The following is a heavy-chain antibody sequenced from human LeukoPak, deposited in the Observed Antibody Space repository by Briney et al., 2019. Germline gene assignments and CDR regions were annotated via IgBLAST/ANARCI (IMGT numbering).Heavy chain of an antibody. Sequence: SDTLSLLCAVYGGPFRGYYWSRIRQPPGKGLGWIGEINHRGCPNFNPSFKSRVTISVDTRKRQVSLRLSSVTAADTAVYYCARTRLGDYIWGSYRNYPSAYYFDYWGQGTLVTVSS. CDR1: GGPFRGYY. CDR2: INHRGCP. J-gene: IGHJ4*02. D-gene: IGHD3-16*02. CDR3: ARTRLGDYIWGSYRNYPSAYYFDY. V-gene: IGHV4-34*01.